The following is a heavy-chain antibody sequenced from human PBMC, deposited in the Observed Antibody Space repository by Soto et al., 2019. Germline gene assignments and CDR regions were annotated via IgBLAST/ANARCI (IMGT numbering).Heavy chain of an antibody. CDR3: ASVWYSSSWGWFDP. Sequence: ASVKVSCKTSGYTFSNYGINWVRQAPGQGLEWMGWISAYNGNTNYAQKLQGRVTMTTDTSTSTAYMELRSLRSDDTAVYYCASVWYSSSWGWFDPWGQGTLVTVSS. CDR1: GYTFSNYG. D-gene: IGHD6-13*01. J-gene: IGHJ5*02. V-gene: IGHV1-18*01. CDR2: ISAYNGNT.